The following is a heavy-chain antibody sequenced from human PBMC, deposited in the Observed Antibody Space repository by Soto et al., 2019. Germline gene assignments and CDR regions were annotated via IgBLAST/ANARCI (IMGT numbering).Heavy chain of an antibody. Sequence: QLQLQESGSGLVKPSQTLSLTCAVSGGSISSGGYSWSWIRQPPGQGLEWIAYIYHSVSTYYNPSLKSRAAVSVDRSKNQFSLKLSSVTAADTAVYYWARVPEYWGQGILVTVSS. CDR2: IYHSVST. CDR3: ARVPEY. V-gene: IGHV4-30-2*01. J-gene: IGHJ4*02. CDR1: GGSISSGGYS.